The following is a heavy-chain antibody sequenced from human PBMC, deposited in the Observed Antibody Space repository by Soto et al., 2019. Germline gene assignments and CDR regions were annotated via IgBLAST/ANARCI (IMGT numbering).Heavy chain of an antibody. CDR1: GFTFSSYA. Sequence: GGSLRLSCAASGFTFSSYAMTWVRQAPGKGLEWVSGISGGGGVSTYYADSVKGRFTISRDNSMNTLYLQMNRLRAEDTAVYYCAKDAISMVRGINNWFDPWGQGTLVTVSS. V-gene: IGHV3-23*01. J-gene: IGHJ5*02. CDR3: AKDAISMVRGINNWFDP. CDR2: ISGGGGVST. D-gene: IGHD3-10*01.